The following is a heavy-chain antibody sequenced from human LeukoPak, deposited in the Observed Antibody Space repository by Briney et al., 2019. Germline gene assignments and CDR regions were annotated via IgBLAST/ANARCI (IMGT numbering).Heavy chain of an antibody. D-gene: IGHD6-25*01. J-gene: IGHJ4*02. CDR3: AGLSRIAAADY. Sequence: SETLSLTCTVSGGSISSSSYYWGWIRQPPGKGLEWTGSIYYSGSTYYNPSLKSRITISVDTSKNQFSLKLSSVTAADTAVYYCAGLSRIAAADYWGQGTLVTVSS. CDR1: GGSISSSSYY. CDR2: IYYSGST. V-gene: IGHV4-39*01.